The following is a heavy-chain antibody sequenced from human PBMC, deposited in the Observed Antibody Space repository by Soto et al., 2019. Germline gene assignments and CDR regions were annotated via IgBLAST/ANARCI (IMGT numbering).Heavy chain of an antibody. V-gene: IGHV1-18*01. D-gene: IGHD2-15*01. CDR2: ISGYNGNT. J-gene: IGHJ1*01. CDR1: GYTFNRYG. Sequence: ASVKVSCKASGYTFNRYGISWVRQAPGQGLEWMGWISGYNGNTKYAQKLQGRVSMTTDTSTSTAYMELRSLRSDDTAVYFCARSDIVVVVGASPGYFQHWGQGTLVTVSS. CDR3: ARSDIVVVVGASPGYFQH.